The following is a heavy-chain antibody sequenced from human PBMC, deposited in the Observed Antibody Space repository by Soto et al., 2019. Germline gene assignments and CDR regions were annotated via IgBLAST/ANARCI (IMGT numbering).Heavy chain of an antibody. Sequence: ASVKVSCKASGYTFTGYYIHWVRQAPGQGLEWMGWISPNSGDINYAQKFQGRVTMTRDSSINTAYIELSSLRSDDTAVYYCARPRGGATRDFDYWGQGTLVTVSS. J-gene: IGHJ4*02. V-gene: IGHV1-2*02. D-gene: IGHD3-10*01. CDR2: ISPNSGDI. CDR1: GYTFTGYY. CDR3: ARPRGGATRDFDY.